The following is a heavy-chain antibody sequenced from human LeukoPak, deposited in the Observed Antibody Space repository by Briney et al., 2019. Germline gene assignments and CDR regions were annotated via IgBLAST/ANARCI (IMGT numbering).Heavy chain of an antibody. J-gene: IGHJ4*02. Sequence: SETLSLTCTVSGGSISSYYWSWIRQPAGKGLEWVGRIYTSGTTNYNPSLKSRVTMSVDTSKNQFSLKMRSVTAADTAVYYCARANYDGSDYWGQGTLVTVSS. CDR1: GGSISSYY. CDR2: IYTSGTT. D-gene: IGHD3-22*01. CDR3: ARANYDGSDY. V-gene: IGHV4-4*07.